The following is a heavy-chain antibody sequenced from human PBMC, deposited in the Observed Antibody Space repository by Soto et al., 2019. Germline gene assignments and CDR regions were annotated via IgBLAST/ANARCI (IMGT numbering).Heavy chain of an antibody. CDR2: FNPSGDAT. J-gene: IGHJ3*02. CDR3: ARRGMSKIGFDT. CDR1: GYIFSNYY. Sequence: QVQLVQSGAEVKKPGTSVKVSCKASGYIFSNYYMPWVRQAPGQGLEWMGVFNPSGDATHYAQSFQGRVSVTRDTSTSTVYMELSTLTSEDTAVYYCARRGMSKIGFDTWGQGTMVTVSS. V-gene: IGHV1-46*01. D-gene: IGHD3-10*01.